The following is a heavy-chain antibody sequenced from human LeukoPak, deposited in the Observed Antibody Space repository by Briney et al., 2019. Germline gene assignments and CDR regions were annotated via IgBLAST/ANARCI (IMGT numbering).Heavy chain of an antibody. CDR2: ISDSGGTT. V-gene: IGHV3-23*01. Sequence: GGSLRLSCAASGCTYSSYAMSWVRHAPGEGLEWVSAISDSGGTTYYADSVKGRFTISRDNSKNTLYLQMSSLRGEDTAVYYCAKPTRGYCSSTACPNWFDPWGQGTLVTVSS. CDR1: GCTYSSYA. D-gene: IGHD2-2*01. J-gene: IGHJ5*02. CDR3: AKPTRGYCSSTACPNWFDP.